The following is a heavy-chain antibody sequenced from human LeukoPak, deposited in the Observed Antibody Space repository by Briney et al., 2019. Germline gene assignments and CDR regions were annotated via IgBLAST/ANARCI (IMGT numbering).Heavy chain of an antibody. CDR1: GGSISSSSYY. D-gene: IGHD2-15*01. Sequence: SETLSLTCTGSGGSISSSSYYWGWIRQSPGKGLEWIGSIHYGGSTYYNPSLKSRVTISVDTSKNQFSLKLSSVTAADTAVYFCARGYCSGGSCYESRGWFDYWGQGTLVTVSS. CDR2: IHYGGST. J-gene: IGHJ4*02. CDR3: ARGYCSGGSCYESRGWFDY. V-gene: IGHV4-39*07.